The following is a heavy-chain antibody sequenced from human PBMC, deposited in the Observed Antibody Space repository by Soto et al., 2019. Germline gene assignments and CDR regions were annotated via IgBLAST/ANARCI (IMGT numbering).Heavy chain of an antibody. CDR2: ISDSGGGT. Sequence: GSMRLSCAASGFTFNFYAMSWVRQAPGKGLEWVSTISDSGGGTYYADSVRCRFTISRDNSKNTFYLQMNSLRAEDTAVYYCAKDIIVEGYPWGQGALVTLSS. J-gene: IGHJ5*02. CDR1: GFTFNFYA. CDR3: AKDIIVEGYP. V-gene: IGHV3-23*01. D-gene: IGHD2-15*01.